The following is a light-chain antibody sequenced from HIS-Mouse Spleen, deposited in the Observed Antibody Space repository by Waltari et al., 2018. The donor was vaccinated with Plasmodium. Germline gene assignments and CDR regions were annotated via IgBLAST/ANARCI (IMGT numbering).Light chain of an antibody. Sequence: QSALTQPASVSGSPGQSITISCTGTSSDVGSYNLVPWYQQHPGKAPKRMIYEGSKRPSGVSNLFSCSKSGNTASLTISGLQAEDEADYYCCSYAGSSTWVFGGGTKLTVL. CDR3: CSYAGSSTWV. J-gene: IGLJ3*02. V-gene: IGLV2-23*01. CDR1: SSDVGSYNL. CDR2: EGS.